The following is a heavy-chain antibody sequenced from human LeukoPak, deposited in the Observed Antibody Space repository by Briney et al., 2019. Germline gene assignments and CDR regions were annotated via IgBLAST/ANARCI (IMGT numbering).Heavy chain of an antibody. V-gene: IGHV1-69*13. CDR3: ARPPPGTYYYDSSGYYPED. J-gene: IGHJ4*02. D-gene: IGHD3-22*01. CDR2: IIPTFGTA. Sequence: SVKVSCKASGYTFTGYYMHWVRQAPGQWLEWMGGIIPTFGTANYAQKFQGRVTITADESTSTAYMELSRLRSEDTAVYYCARPPPGTYYYDSSGYYPEDWGQGTLVTVSS. CDR1: GYTFTGYY.